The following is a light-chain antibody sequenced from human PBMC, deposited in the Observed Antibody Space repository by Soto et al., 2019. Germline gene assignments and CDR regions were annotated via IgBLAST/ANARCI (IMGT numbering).Light chain of an antibody. J-gene: IGKJ4*01. Sequence: EIVMTQSPATLSVSPGERATLSCRASQSVSSNLAWYQQKPGHAPSLLIYGASTRATGTPARFSGSGSGTEFTLTLSSLQSEDFAVYYCQQYIRWPRTFGGGTKVEIK. CDR3: QQYIRWPRT. CDR2: GAS. V-gene: IGKV3-15*01. CDR1: QSVSSN.